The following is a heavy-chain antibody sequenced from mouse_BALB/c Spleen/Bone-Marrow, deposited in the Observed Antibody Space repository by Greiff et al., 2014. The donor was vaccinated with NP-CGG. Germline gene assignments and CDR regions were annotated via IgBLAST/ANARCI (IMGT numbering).Heavy chain of an antibody. V-gene: IGHV1-82*01. Sequence: LVESGPELVKPGASVKISCKASGYAFSSSWMNWVKQRPGQGLEWIGRIYPGDGDTKYNGKFKGKATLTADKSSSTAYTQLSSLTSVDSAVYFCARSDGYRDMDYWGQGTSVTVSS. D-gene: IGHD2-3*01. CDR1: GYAFSSSW. CDR3: ARSDGYRDMDY. CDR2: IYPGDGDT. J-gene: IGHJ4*01.